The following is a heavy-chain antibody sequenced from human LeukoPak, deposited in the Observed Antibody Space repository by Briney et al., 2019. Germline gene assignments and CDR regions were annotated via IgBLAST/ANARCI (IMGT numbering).Heavy chain of an antibody. J-gene: IGHJ5*02. CDR1: GFTFSSYA. Sequence: GGSLRLSCAASGFTFSSYAMHWVRQAPGKGLEWVAVISYDGSNKYYADSVKGRFTISRDNSKNTLYLQMNSLRAEDTAVYYCARDQAAAGTNWFDPWGQGTLVTVSS. D-gene: IGHD6-13*01. CDR3: ARDQAAAGTNWFDP. V-gene: IGHV3-30*04. CDR2: ISYDGSNK.